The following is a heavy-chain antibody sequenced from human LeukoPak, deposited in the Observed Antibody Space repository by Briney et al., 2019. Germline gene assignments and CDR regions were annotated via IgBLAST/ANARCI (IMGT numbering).Heavy chain of an antibody. CDR1: GYTFTSYY. CDR2: INPSGGST. Sequence: ASVKVSCKASGYTFTSYYMHWVRQAPGQGLEWMGIINPSGGSTSYAQKFQGWVTMTRDTSISTAYMELSRLRSDDTAVYYCARMGTGSWTRVGYGMDVWGQGTTVTVSS. D-gene: IGHD6-13*01. J-gene: IGHJ6*02. V-gene: IGHV1-46*01. CDR3: ARMGTGSWTRVGYGMDV.